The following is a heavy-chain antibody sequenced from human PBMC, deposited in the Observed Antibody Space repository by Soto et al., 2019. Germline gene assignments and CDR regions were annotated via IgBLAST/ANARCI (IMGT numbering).Heavy chain of an antibody. CDR3: ARRPMGNYYYMDV. V-gene: IGHV3-11*01. CDR2: ISSSGTID. Sequence: QVQLVESGGGLVKPGGSLRLSCVASGFTLSDYYMSWIRQAPGKGLEWVSYISSSGTIDNYADSVKVRFTISRDNAKNSLSLQMNGMRAEDTAVYYCARRPMGNYYYMDVWGKGTTVTVSS. CDR1: GFTLSDYY. J-gene: IGHJ6*03. D-gene: IGHD3-10*01.